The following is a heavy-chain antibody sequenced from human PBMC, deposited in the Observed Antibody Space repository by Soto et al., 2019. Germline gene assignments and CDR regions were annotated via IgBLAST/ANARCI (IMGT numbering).Heavy chain of an antibody. Sequence: PWETLSLTCTVSDGSISSGDYYWSWIRQPPGKGLEWIGYIYYSGSTYYNPSLKGRVTISVDTSKNQFSLQLSSVTAADTAVYYCARTLTPEGIYLYYYGTDVWGQGTTGT. V-gene: IGHV4-30-4*01. CDR1: DGSISSGDYY. D-gene: IGHD3-10*01. J-gene: IGHJ6*02. CDR2: IYYSGST. CDR3: ARTLTPEGIYLYYYGTDV.